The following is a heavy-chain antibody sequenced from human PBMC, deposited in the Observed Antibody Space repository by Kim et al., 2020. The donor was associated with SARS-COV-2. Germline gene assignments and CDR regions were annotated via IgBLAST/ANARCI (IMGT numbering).Heavy chain of an antibody. Sequence: SETLSLTCTVSGGSISNSDYYGGWIRQPPGKGLEWIGRISYSGRTHYKSSPKSGVNISIDTSKTHFSLTLTSVTAADTAVYYCERSDSTGWHRWGQGTLVMVSS. CDR1: GGSISNSDYY. D-gene: IGHD6-19*01. V-gene: IGHV4-39*02. J-gene: IGHJ4*02. CDR2: ISYSGRT. CDR3: ERSDSTGWHR.